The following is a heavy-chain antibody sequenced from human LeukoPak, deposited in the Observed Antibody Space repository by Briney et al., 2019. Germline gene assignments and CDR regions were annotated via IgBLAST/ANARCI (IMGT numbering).Heavy chain of an antibody. CDR2: ISAGGATT. Sequence: GGSLRLSCAVSGFIFKNYAMSWVRQAPGKGLEWVSSISAGGATTYYADSVKGRFTISRDNSKNTLYVQMNSLRADDTAVYYCAKRSLTGTYFFDYWGQGTLVTVSS. D-gene: IGHD7-27*01. J-gene: IGHJ4*02. CDR1: GFIFKNYA. V-gene: IGHV3-23*01. CDR3: AKRSLTGTYFFDY.